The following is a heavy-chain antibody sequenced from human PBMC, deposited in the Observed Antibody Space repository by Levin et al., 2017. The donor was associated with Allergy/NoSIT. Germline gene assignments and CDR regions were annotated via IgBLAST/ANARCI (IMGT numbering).Heavy chain of an antibody. J-gene: IGHJ4*02. D-gene: IGHD6-13*01. CDR1: GITFSNAW. CDR2: IKSKADGGTT. V-gene: IGHV3-15*01. Sequence: PGGSLRLSCAASGITFSNAWMSWARQAPGKGLEWVGRIKSKADGGTTEYAAPVKGRFTISRDDSKNTLYLQMNSLKTEDTAVYFCTTDSSSWYYFDYWGQGTLVTVSS. CDR3: TTDSSSWYYFDY.